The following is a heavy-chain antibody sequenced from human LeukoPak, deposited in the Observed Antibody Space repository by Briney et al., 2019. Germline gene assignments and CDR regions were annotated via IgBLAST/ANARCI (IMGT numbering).Heavy chain of an antibody. D-gene: IGHD4-17*01. CDR3: AGEGDGGYGAYFDY. J-gene: IGHJ4*02. CDR1: GFTFSSYA. CDR2: ISYDGSNK. V-gene: IGHV3-30*04. Sequence: GGSLRLSCAASGFTFSSYAMHWVRQAPGKGLEWMPVISYDGSNKYYADSVKGRFTISRDNSKNTLYLQMNSLRAEDTAVYYCAGEGDGGYGAYFDYWGQGTLVTVSS.